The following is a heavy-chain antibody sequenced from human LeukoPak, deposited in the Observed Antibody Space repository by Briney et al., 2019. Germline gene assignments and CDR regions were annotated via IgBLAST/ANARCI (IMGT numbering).Heavy chain of an antibody. Sequence: GGSLRLSCAASGFTFNSYSMNWARQAPGKGLEWVASINHNGNVNYYVDSVKGRFTISRDNAKNSLYLQMSNLRAEDTAVYFCARGGGLDVWGQGATVTVSS. D-gene: IGHD3-16*01. CDR3: ARGGGLDV. J-gene: IGHJ6*02. CDR2: INHNGNVN. CDR1: GFTFNSYS. V-gene: IGHV3-7*03.